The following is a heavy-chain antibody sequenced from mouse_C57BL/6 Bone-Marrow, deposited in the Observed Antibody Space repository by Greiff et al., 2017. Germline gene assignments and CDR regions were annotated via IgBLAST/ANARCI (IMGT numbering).Heavy chain of an antibody. CDR1: GYTFTSYW. D-gene: IGHD1-1*01. J-gene: IGHJ1*03. Sequence: QVQLQQPGAELVKPGASVKMSCKASGYTFTSYWITWVKQRPGQGLEWIGDIYPGSGSTNYNEKFKSKATLTVDTSSSTAYMQLSSLTSEDSAVYYCARGGTTVVAGSYWYFDVWGTGTTVTVSS. CDR3: ARGGTTVVAGSYWYFDV. CDR2: IYPGSGST. V-gene: IGHV1-55*01.